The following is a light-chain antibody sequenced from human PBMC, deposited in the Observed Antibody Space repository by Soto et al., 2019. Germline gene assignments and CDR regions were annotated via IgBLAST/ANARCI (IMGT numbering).Light chain of an antibody. CDR1: QGIAPY. V-gene: IGKV1-27*01. Sequence: DVQMTQSPSSLSAFVGDRVTITCRASQGIAPYLAWFQQKPGKVPKLLIYATSTLQSGVPSRFSGSGSGTDCTLTVTSLQPEDVGTYYCQKYNSAPLIFGGGTKVEIK. CDR2: ATS. CDR3: QKYNSAPLI. J-gene: IGKJ4*01.